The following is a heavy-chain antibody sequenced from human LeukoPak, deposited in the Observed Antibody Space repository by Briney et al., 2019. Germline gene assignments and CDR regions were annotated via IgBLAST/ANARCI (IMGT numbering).Heavy chain of an antibody. CDR1: GFTFSSYA. CDR2: ISGSGGST. D-gene: IGHD3-10*01. J-gene: IGHJ2*01. CDR3: AKLINYYGSGSYWYFDL. Sequence: GGSLRLSCAASGFTFSSYAMSWVRQVPGKGLEWVSAISGSGGSTYYADSVKGRFTISRDNSKNTLYLQMNSLRAEDTAVYYCAKLINYYGSGSYWYFDLWGRGTLVTVSS. V-gene: IGHV3-23*01.